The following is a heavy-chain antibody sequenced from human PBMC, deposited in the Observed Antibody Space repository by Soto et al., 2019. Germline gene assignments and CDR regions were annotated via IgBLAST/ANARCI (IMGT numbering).Heavy chain of an antibody. CDR1: GGSISSGGYY. CDR3: ARVGSYHSTAFDI. V-gene: IGHV4-31*03. CDR2: IYYSGST. Sequence: PSETLSLTCTVSGGSISSGGYYWSRIRQHPGKGLEWIGNIYYSGSTHYNPSLKSRVTISVDTSKNQFSLKLSSVTAADTAVYYCARVGSYHSTAFDIWGQGTMVTVSS. D-gene: IGHD3-10*01. J-gene: IGHJ3*02.